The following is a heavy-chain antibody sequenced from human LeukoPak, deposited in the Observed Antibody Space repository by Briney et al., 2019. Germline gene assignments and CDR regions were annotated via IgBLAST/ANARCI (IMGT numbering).Heavy chain of an antibody. J-gene: IGHJ4*02. CDR1: GYTFTSYY. Sequence: GASVKVSCTASGYTFTSYYMHWVRQAPGQGLEWMGIINPSGGSTSYAQKFQGRVTMTRDMSTSTVYMELSSLRSEDTAVYYCAREYGGNNFDYWGQGTLVTVSS. D-gene: IGHD4-23*01. CDR3: AREYGGNNFDY. V-gene: IGHV1-46*01. CDR2: INPSGGST.